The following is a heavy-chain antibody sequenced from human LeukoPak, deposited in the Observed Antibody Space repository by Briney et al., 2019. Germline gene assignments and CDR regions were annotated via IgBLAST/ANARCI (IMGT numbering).Heavy chain of an antibody. D-gene: IGHD3-10*02. CDR2: IYYSGST. V-gene: IGHV4-39*01. Sequence: PSETLSLTCTVSGGSISSSSYYWGWIRQPPGKGLEWIGSIYYSGSTYYNPSLKSRVTISVDTSKNQFSLKLSSVTAADTAVYYCARHYYVRWFDPWGQGTLVTVSS. CDR3: ARHYYVRWFDP. J-gene: IGHJ5*02. CDR1: GGSISSSSYY.